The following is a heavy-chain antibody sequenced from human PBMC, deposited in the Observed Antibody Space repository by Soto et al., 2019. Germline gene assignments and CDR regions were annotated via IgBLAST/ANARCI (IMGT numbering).Heavy chain of an antibody. D-gene: IGHD3-22*01. V-gene: IGHV4-4*07. CDR1: GGSISSYY. CDR2: IYTRGNT. J-gene: IGHJ4*02. CDR3: ARVVHYYDSSGYFDY. Sequence: SETLSLTCTVSGGSISSYYWSWIRQPAGKGLEWIGRIYTRGNTNYNPSLKSRATMSIDTSKNRFSLKLNSVTAADTAMYYCARVVHYYDSSGYFDYWGQGTLVTVSS.